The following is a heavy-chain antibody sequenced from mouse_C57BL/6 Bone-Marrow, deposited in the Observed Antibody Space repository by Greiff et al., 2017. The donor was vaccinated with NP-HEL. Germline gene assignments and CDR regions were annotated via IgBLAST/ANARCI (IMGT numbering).Heavy chain of an antibody. CDR1: GFTFSSYT. CDR3: ARLRDYYGSSYYFDY. CDR2: ISGGGGNT. Sequence: EVKLVESGGGLVKPGGSLKLSCAASGFTFSSYTMSWVRQTPEKRLEWVATISGGGGNTYYPDSVKGRFTISRDNAQNTLYLQMSSLRTEDTALYYCARLRDYYGSSYYFDYWGQGTTLTVSS. V-gene: IGHV5-9*01. D-gene: IGHD1-1*01. J-gene: IGHJ2*01.